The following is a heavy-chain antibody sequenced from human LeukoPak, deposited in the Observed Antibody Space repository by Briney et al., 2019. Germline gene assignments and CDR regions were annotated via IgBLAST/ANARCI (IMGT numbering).Heavy chain of an antibody. CDR3: ARDGLRRPPTPYCGGDCPLDY. CDR1: GFTFDDYA. Sequence: PGESLRLSCAPSGFTFDDYAMSWVRQTPGKGLEWVSGTNWDGGRTGYADSVKGRFTISRDNAKNSLYLQMNSLRVEDTDMYYCARDGLRRPPTPYCGGDCPLDYWGQGTMVTVSS. CDR2: TNWDGGRT. V-gene: IGHV3-20*04. J-gene: IGHJ4*02. D-gene: IGHD2-21*02.